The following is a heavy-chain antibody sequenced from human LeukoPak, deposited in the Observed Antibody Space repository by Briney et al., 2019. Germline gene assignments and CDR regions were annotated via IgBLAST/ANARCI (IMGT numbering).Heavy chain of an antibody. J-gene: IGHJ4*02. CDR3: ARVPLWWKLPFDY. Sequence: SETLFLTCIVYGGSFSDYCWSWIRQPPGKGLEWIGDISPRGNTNYNPSLKSRVTISRDTSKNQFSLKLDSVTAADTAVYYCARVPLWWKLPFDYWGQGALVTVSS. CDR1: GGSFSDYC. V-gene: IGHV4-34*01. D-gene: IGHD2-15*01. CDR2: ISPRGNT.